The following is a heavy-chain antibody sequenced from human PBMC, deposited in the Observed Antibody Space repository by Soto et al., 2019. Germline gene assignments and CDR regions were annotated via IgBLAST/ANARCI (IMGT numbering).Heavy chain of an antibody. CDR3: ARSTQQLDRRDAFEI. CDR2: IDWDDDK. J-gene: IGHJ3*02. CDR1: GFSLSTSGMC. Sequence: SGPTLVNPTQTLTLTCTFSGFSLSTSGMCVSWIRQPPGKALEWLARIDWDDDKYYSTSLKTRLTISKDTSKNQVVLTMTNMDPVDTATYYCARSTQQLDRRDAFEIWGQGTMVTVSS. D-gene: IGHD6-13*01. V-gene: IGHV2-70*11.